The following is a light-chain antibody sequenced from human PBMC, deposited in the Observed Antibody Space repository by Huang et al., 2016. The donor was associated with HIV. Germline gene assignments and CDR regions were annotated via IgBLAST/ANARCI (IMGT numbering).Light chain of an antibody. Sequence: IVMTQSPATLSVSPGERATLSCRASQRISSNLSWYQQKPGQSPRLLIYGASTRATGIPARFSGSGSGTKFTLTISSLQSEDFAVYYCQQYNNWPPKITFGQGTRLEIK. J-gene: IGKJ5*01. V-gene: IGKV3-15*01. CDR3: QQYNNWPPKIT. CDR1: QRISSN. CDR2: GAS.